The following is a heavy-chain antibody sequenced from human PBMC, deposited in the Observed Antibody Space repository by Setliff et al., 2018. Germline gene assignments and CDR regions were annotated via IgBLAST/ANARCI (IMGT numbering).Heavy chain of an antibody. Sequence: GGSLRLSCAASGFTFSSYGMHWVRQAPGKGLEWVAFIRYDGSNKYYADSVKGRFTISRDNSKNTLDLQMNSLRAEDTAVYYCAKDLYSSSWNYYYYGMDVWGQGTTVTVSS. V-gene: IGHV3-30*02. CDR1: GFTFSSYG. D-gene: IGHD6-13*01. J-gene: IGHJ6*02. CDR2: IRYDGSNK. CDR3: AKDLYSSSWNYYYYGMDV.